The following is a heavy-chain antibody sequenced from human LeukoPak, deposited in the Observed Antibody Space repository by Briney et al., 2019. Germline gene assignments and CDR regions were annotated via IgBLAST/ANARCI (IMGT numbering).Heavy chain of an antibody. CDR1: GFIFTNAW. D-gene: IGHD3-10*01. CDR3: TTGTITMVRGVSDY. V-gene: IGHV3-15*01. J-gene: IGHJ4*02. CDR2: IKSKTDGGTT. Sequence: GGSLRLSCAASGFIFTNAWMTWVRQAPGKGLEWVGRIKSKTDGGTTDYAAPVKGRFTISRDDSKNMLYLQMNSLKTEDTAVYYCTTGTITMVRGVSDYWGQGTLVTVSS.